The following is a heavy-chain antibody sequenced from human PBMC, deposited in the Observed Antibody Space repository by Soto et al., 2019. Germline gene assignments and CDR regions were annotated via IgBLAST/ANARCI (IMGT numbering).Heavy chain of an antibody. J-gene: IGHJ4*02. Sequence: SETLSLTCAVSVGSISSGGYYWSWIRHHPGKGLEWIGHIYYSGSTYYNPSLKSRVTISVDTSKNQFSLKLSSVTAADTAVYYCATRYYYDSSGRVYWGQGP. D-gene: IGHD3-22*01. CDR1: VGSISSGGYY. CDR2: IYYSGST. CDR3: ATRYYYDSSGRVY. V-gene: IGHV4-31*11.